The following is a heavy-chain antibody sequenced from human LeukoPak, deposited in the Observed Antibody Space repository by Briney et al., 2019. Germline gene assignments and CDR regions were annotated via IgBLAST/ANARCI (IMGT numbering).Heavy chain of an antibody. V-gene: IGHV4-59*01. CDR2: IYYRVST. Sequence: PSETLSLTCTVSGGSISSYYWSWIRQPPGKGREWVGYIYYRVSTNYNPSLKSRFTISVNTSKNQFSLKMSSVTAADTAVYYCARTKVEMATIDRIFHRFFFDYWGQGTLVTVSS. CDR1: GGSISSYY. J-gene: IGHJ4*02. D-gene: IGHD5-24*01. CDR3: ARTKVEMATIDRIFHRFFFDY.